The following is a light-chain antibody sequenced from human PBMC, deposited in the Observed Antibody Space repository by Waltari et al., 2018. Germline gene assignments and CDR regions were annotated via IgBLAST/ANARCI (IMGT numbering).Light chain of an antibody. CDR2: PDS. J-gene: IGLJ1*01. CDR3: YATTDNNLGV. Sequence: SSELTQPSSVSVSPGQTARITCSGDMLPKKYTRRFQQKPGQAPVLVLHPDSAPPSGVPERSSGSSSGTTVTLTTSGAQVEDEADYYCYATTDNNLGVFGPGTRVTVL. V-gene: IGLV3-27*01. CDR1: MLPKKY.